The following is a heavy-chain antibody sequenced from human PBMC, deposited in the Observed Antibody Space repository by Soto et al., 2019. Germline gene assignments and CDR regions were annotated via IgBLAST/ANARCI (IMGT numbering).Heavy chain of an antibody. J-gene: IGHJ4*02. CDR1: GGSISSSNYY. CDR3: ARLNLDTPMITVGFDY. Sequence: PSETLSLTCTVSGGSISSSNYYWVWIRQPPGKGLKWIGSIYYSGSTYYTPSLKSRVTISVDTSKNQFSLKLSSVTAADTAVYYCARLNLDTPMITVGFDYWGQGTLVTVSS. CDR2: IYYSGST. V-gene: IGHV4-39*01. D-gene: IGHD5-18*01.